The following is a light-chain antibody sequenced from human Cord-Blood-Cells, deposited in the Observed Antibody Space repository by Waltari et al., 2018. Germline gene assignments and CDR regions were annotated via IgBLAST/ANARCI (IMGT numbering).Light chain of an antibody. CDR2: GKN. V-gene: IGLV3-19*01. CDR3: NSRDSSGNHLV. J-gene: IGLJ3*02. Sequence: SSELTQDPAVSVALGQTVRITCQGDSLRRYYARWYQQKPGQAPVLVIYGKNNRPSGIPDRFSGSSSGNTASLTITGAKAEDEADYYCNSRDSSGNHLVFGGGTKLTVL. CDR1: SLRRYY.